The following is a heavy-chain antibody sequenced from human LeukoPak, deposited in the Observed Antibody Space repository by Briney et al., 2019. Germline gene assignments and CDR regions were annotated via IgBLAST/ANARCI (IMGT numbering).Heavy chain of an antibody. J-gene: IGHJ4*02. CDR2: IIPIFGTA. CDR3: ARYELRLGELSASLFDY. V-gene: IGHV1-69*06. D-gene: IGHD3-16*02. Sequence: ASVKVSCKASGGTFSSYAISWVRQAPGQGLEWMGGIIPIFGTANYAQKFQGRVTITADKSTSTAYMELSSLRSEDTAVYYCARYELRLGELSASLFDYWGQGTLVTVSS. CDR1: GGTFSSYA.